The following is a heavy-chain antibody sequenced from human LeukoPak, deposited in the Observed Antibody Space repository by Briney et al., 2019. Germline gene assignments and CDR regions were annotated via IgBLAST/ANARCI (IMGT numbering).Heavy chain of an antibody. CDR3: ARSPRYSRLNRG. V-gene: IGHV3-21*01. CDR1: GFTFSSYS. J-gene: IGHJ4*02. D-gene: IGHD6-13*01. CDR2: LSGSSSYI. Sequence: GGSLRLSCAASGFTFSSYSMDWVRQAPGKGLEWVSSLSGSSSYIYYADSLKGRFTISRDNAKNSLYLQMNSLRAEDTALYYCARSPRYSRLNRGWGQGTLVTVSS.